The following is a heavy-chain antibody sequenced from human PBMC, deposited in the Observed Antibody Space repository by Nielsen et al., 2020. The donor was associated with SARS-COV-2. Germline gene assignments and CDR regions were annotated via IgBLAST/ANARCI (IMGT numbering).Heavy chain of an antibody. J-gene: IGHJ2*01. V-gene: IGHV4-4*02. CDR3: ARTLDITIFGVPTGNYWYFDL. D-gene: IGHD3-3*01. Sequence: SETLSLTCAVSGGSISSSNWWSWVRQPPGKGLEWIGEIYHSGSTNYNPSLKSRVTISVDKSKNQFSLKLSSVTAADTAVYYCARTLDITIFGVPTGNYWYFDLWGRGTLVTVSS. CDR1: GGSISSSNW. CDR2: IYHSGST.